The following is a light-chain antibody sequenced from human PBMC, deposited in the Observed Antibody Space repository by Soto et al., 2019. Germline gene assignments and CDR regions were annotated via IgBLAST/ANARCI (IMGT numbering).Light chain of an antibody. J-gene: IGKJ5*01. CDR1: QSISSSY. Sequence: EIVLTQSPGTLSLSPGKRATLSCRASQSISSSYLAWYQQRPGQAPRLLIYGASSRATGIPDRFSGSGSGTEFTLTISRLEPEDFAVYYCQQYGSLITVGQGTRLEIK. CDR3: QQYGSLIT. V-gene: IGKV3-20*01. CDR2: GAS.